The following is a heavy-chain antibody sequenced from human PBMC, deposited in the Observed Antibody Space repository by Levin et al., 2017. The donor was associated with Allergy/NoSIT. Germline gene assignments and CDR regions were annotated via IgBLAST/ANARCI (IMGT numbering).Heavy chain of an antibody. D-gene: IGHD4-23*01. CDR3: AKTRYGGFAFDI. Sequence: AGGSLRLSCAASGFTFDDYAMHWVRQAPGKGLEWVSGISWNSGSIDYADSVKGRFTISRDNAKNSLYLQMNSLRAEDTALYYCAKTRYGGFAFDIWGKGTMVTVSS. V-gene: IGHV3-9*01. CDR2: ISWNSGSI. CDR1: GFTFDDYA. J-gene: IGHJ3*02.